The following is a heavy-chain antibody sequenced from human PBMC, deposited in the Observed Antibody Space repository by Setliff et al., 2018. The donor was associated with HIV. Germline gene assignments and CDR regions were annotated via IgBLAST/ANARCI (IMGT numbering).Heavy chain of an antibody. J-gene: IGHJ3*02. V-gene: IGHV1-2*02. CDR2: LNPKTGGT. CDR3: AGGDSRGLLHFDM. Sequence: ASVKVSCKVSGYSLTELSMHWVRQAPGQGLEWMGWLNPKTGGTNFAQEFQGRVTMTGDTSISTAYMELSRLTSDDTAVYYCAGGDSRGLLHFDMWGQGTMVTVSS. CDR1: GYSLTELS. D-gene: IGHD3-22*01.